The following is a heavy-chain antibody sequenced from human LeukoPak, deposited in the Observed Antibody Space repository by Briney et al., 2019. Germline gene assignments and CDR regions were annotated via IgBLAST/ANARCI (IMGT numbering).Heavy chain of an antibody. D-gene: IGHD2-2*01. CDR1: GFNFSSYG. Sequence: GGSLRLSCAASGFNFSSYGMHWVRQAPGKGLEWVPFIRYDGSNKYYADSVKGRFTISRDNSKNTLYLQMNSLRAEDTAVYYCAKDLKVVPAAMGLDYWGQGTLVTVSS. CDR3: AKDLKVVPAAMGLDY. J-gene: IGHJ4*02. V-gene: IGHV3-30*02. CDR2: IRYDGSNK.